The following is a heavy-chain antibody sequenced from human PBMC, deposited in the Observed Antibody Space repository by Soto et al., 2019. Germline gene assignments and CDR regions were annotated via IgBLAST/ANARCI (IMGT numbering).Heavy chain of an antibody. D-gene: IGHD5-18*01. CDR2: ISSSSGYI. J-gene: IGHJ4*02. CDR3: AKIGGYSYNFDY. V-gene: IGHV3-21*01. CDR1: GFTFSSYS. Sequence: GGSLRLSCAASGFTFSSYSMNWVRQAPGKGLEWVSSISSSSGYIYYADSVKGLFTISRDNARNSLYLQMNSLRAEDTAVYYCAKIGGYSYNFDYWGQGTLVTVSS.